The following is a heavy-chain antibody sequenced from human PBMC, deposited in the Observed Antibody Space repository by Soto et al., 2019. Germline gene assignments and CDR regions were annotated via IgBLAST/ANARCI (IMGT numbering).Heavy chain of an antibody. D-gene: IGHD3-3*01. J-gene: IGHJ4*02. CDR2: IYYSGST. CDR3: ARVRRTIFGVVRYFDY. V-gene: IGHV4-59*01. Sequence: QVQLQESGPGLVKPSETLSLTCTVSGGSISSYYWSWIRQPPGKGLEWIGYIYYSGSTNYNPSLKSRVTISVDTSKNQFSLKLSSVTAADTAVYYCARVRRTIFGVVRYFDYWGQGTLVTVSS. CDR1: GGSISSYY.